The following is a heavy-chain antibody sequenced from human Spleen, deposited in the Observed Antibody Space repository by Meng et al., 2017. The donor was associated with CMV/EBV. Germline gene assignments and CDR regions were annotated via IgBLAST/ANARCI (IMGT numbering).Heavy chain of an antibody. CDR1: GFTFSYYG. D-gene: IGHD6-13*01. Sequence: GESLKISCAASGFTFSYYGMHWVRQAPGKGLEWVAFIRFDGSYKSYADSVEGRFTISRDNSKNTLYLQMSSLRAEDTAVYYCAKSLSSNWYAFGYWGQGTLVTVSS. V-gene: IGHV3-30*02. J-gene: IGHJ4*02. CDR2: IRFDGSYK. CDR3: AKSLSSNWYAFGY.